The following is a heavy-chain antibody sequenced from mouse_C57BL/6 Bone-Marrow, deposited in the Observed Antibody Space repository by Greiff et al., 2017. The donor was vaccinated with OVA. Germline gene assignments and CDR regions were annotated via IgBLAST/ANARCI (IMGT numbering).Heavy chain of an antibody. V-gene: IGHV1-69*01. CDR2: IDPSDSYT. Sequence: QVQLQQPGAELVMPGASVKLSCKASGYTFTSYWMHWVKQRPGQGLEWIGEIDPSDSYTNYNQKFKGKSTLTVDKSSSTAYMQLSSLTSEDSAVYYCARSDYYGRGPRYWGQGTTLTVSS. J-gene: IGHJ2*01. CDR3: ARSDYYGRGPRY. CDR1: GYTFTSYW. D-gene: IGHD1-1*01.